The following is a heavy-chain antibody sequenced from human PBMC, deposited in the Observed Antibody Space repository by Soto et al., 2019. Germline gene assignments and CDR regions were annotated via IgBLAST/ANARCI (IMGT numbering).Heavy chain of an antibody. CDR3: AKFERGYSGYAV. J-gene: IGHJ4*02. V-gene: IGHV3-23*01. CDR2: ISGSGGST. D-gene: IGHD5-12*01. CDR1: GFTFSSYA. Sequence: GSLRLSCAASGFTFSSYAMSWVRQAPGKGLEWVSAISGSGGSTYYADSVKGRFTISRDNSKNTLYLQMNSLRAEDTDVYYCAKFERGYSGYAVWGQGTLVTVSS.